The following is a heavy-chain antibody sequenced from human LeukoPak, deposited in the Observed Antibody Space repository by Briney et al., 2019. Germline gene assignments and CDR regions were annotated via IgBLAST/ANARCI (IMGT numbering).Heavy chain of an antibody. CDR1: GFTFSTFA. V-gene: IGHV3-23*01. D-gene: IGHD5-18*01. CDR2: IFPSGGEI. J-gene: IGHJ4*02. CDR3: ATYRQVLLPFES. Sequence: GGTLRLSCAASGFTFSTFAMIWVRQPPGKGLEWVSSIFPSGGEIHYADSVRGRFTISRDNSKSILSLQMNSLRAEDTAIYYCATYRQVLLPFESWGQGTLVTVSS.